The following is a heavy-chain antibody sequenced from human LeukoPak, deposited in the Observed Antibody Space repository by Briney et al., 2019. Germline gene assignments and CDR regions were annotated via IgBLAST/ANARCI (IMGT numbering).Heavy chain of an antibody. CDR2: MNPNSGNT. D-gene: IGHD1-26*01. V-gene: IGHV1-8*03. CDR1: GYTFTSYD. J-gene: IGHJ4*02. Sequence: ASVKVSCKASGYTFTSYDINWVRQATGQGLEWMGWMNPNSGNTGYAQKFQGRVTITRNTSISTAYMELSSLRSEDTAVYYCARGQRNLYGSYSDYWGQGTLVTVSS. CDR3: ARGQRNLYGSYSDY.